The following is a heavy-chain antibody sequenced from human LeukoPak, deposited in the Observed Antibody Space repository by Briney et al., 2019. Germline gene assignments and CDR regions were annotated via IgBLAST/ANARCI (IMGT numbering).Heavy chain of an antibody. J-gene: IGHJ3*02. CDR3: ARPRGYCRRTSCCNDDAFDI. CDR1: GFTFSSYW. Sequence: GGSLRLSCAASGFTFSSYWMHWVRQAPGKGLVWVSRINSDGSSTSYADSVKGRFTISRDNANNTLYLQMNSLRAEDTAVYYCARPRGYCRRTSCCNDDAFDIWGQGTMVTVSS. CDR2: INSDGSST. V-gene: IGHV3-74*01. D-gene: IGHD2-2*01.